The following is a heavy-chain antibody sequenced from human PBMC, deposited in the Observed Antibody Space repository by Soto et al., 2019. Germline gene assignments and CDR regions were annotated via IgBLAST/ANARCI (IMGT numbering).Heavy chain of an antibody. CDR2: ISYDGSNK. J-gene: IGHJ6*02. D-gene: IGHD5-18*01. CDR1: GFTFSSYA. V-gene: IGHV3-30-3*01. CDR3: ARDRIQLWLDYYGMDV. Sequence: QVQLVESGGGVVQPGRSLRLSCAASGFTFSSYAMHWVRQAPGKGLEWVAVISYDGSNKYYADSVKGRFTISRDNSKNTLDLQMNSLRAEDTAVYYCARDRIQLWLDYYGMDVWGQGTTVTVSS.